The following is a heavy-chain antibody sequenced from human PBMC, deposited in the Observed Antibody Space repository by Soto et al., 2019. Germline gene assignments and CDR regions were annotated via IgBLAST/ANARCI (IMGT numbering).Heavy chain of an antibody. D-gene: IGHD2-2*01. CDR1: GYNFISYW. J-gene: IGHJ4*02. V-gene: IGHV5-10-1*01. CDR2: IDPSDSYT. CDR3: RKQRGHQPIDD. Sequence: PGESLKISCKASGYNFISYWINWVRQKPVKGLEWMGRIDPSDSYTNYSPSFQGHVTISADKSISTAYLQWSSLKASDTAMYYCRKQRGHQPIDDWGQRTLVTFYS.